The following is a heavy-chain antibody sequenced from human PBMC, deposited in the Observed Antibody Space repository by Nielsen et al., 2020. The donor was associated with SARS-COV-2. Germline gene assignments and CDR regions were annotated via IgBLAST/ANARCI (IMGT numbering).Heavy chain of an antibody. CDR1: GFNFSGCW. CDR2: IRQDGSEN. V-gene: IGHV3-7*02. CDR3: ASHGTFDH. Sequence: GGSLRLSCAASGFNFSGCWMSWVRQAPGKGLEWVANIRQDGSENYYVDSLKGRISISRDNAKNLLFLQMNSLRAEDTSLYYCASHGTFDHWGQGTLVTVSS. J-gene: IGHJ4*02. D-gene: IGHD1-1*01.